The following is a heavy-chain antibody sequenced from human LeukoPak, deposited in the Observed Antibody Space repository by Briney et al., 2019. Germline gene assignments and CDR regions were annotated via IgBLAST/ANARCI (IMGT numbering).Heavy chain of an antibody. J-gene: IGHJ4*02. CDR3: AKDEYCGWSGSIGYQDF. Sequence: GRSLRPSCAASGFTFDDYAMHWVRQVPGKGLEWVSGISWNSGSTGYADSVKGRFTISRDNAKNSLYLQMNRLRAEDMALYYCAKDEYCGWSGSIGYQDFWGQGTMVTVSS. D-gene: IGHD3-22*01. CDR1: GFTFDDYA. CDR2: ISWNSGST. V-gene: IGHV3-9*03.